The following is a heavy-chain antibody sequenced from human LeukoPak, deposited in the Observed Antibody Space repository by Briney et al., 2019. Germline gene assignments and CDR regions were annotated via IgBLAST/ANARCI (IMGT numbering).Heavy chain of an antibody. CDR1: GGSISSYY. Sequence: SETLSLTCTVSGGSISSYYWSWLRQPPGKGLEWIGYIYYSGSTNYNPSLKSRVTISVDTSKNQFSLKLSSVTAADTAVYYCAAMATIGFAYWGQGTLVTVSS. J-gene: IGHJ4*02. CDR3: AAMATIGFAY. V-gene: IGHV4-59*01. CDR2: IYYSGST. D-gene: IGHD5-24*01.